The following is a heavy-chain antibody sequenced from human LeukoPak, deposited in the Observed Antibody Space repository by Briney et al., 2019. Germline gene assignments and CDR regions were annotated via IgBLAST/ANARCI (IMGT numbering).Heavy chain of an antibody. CDR3: ARETSGATYYYGSGSYECWFDP. D-gene: IGHD3-10*01. Sequence: SETLSLTFTVSGGSISSSSYYWGWIRQPPGKGLEWIGRIYYSWSTYYNPSLKRRVNISVDTSKNQFSMKLSSVTAAHRAVYYCARETSGATYYYGSGSYECWFDPWGQGTMVTVSS. V-gene: IGHV4-39*07. CDR1: GGSISSSSYY. CDR2: IYYSWST. J-gene: IGHJ5*02.